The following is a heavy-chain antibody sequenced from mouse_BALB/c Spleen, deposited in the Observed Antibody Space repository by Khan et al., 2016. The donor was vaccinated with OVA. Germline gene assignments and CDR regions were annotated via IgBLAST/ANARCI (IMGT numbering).Heavy chain of an antibody. D-gene: IGHD3-1*01. Sequence: QVQLKQSGAELVRPGTSVKMSCKAAGYAFTNYWIGWVKQRPGHGLEWIGDIFPCGGYTNYNEKFKGKATLTADTSSSTAYMQLNSLTSEDSAIYSGAKRGAARATWDDFDYWGQGTTLTVSS. CDR2: IFPCGGYT. CDR3: AKRGAARATWDDFDY. V-gene: IGHV1-63*02. CDR1: GYAFTNYW. J-gene: IGHJ2*01.